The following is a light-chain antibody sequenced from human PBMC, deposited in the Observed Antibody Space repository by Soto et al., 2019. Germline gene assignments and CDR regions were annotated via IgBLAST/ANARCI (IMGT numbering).Light chain of an antibody. J-gene: IGKJ5*01. Sequence: SQSVSSYLAWYQQKPGQAPRLLIYDASNRATGIPARFSGSGAGTDFTLTISSLEPEDFAVYYCQQRSNWPPITFGQGTRLEIK. CDR3: QQRSNWPPIT. V-gene: IGKV3-11*01. CDR1: QSVSSY. CDR2: DAS.